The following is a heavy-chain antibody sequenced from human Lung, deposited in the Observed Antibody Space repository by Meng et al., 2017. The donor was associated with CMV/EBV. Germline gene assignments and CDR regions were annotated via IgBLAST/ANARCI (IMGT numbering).Heavy chain of an antibody. Sequence: QVQVVGAGGGVVQPGRSLRLSCAASGFTFSSYAMHWVRQAPGKGLEWVAVISYDGSNKYYADSVKGRFTISRDNSKNTLYLQMNSLRAEDTAVYYCARDDSSSWGQGTLVTVSS. CDR3: ARDDSSS. V-gene: IGHV3-30-3*01. CDR2: ISYDGSNK. CDR1: GFTFSSYA. D-gene: IGHD3-22*01. J-gene: IGHJ5*02.